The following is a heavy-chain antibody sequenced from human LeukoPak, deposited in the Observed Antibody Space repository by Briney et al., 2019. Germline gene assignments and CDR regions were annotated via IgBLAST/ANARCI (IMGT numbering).Heavy chain of an antibody. CDR3: ARDIAMVPYSDY. J-gene: IGHJ4*02. CDR1: GYTFTSYY. D-gene: IGHD5-18*01. Sequence: EASVKVSCKASGYTFTSYYMHWVRQAPGQGLEWMGIINPSGGSTSYAQKLQGRVTMTTDTSTSTAYMELRSLRSDDTAVYYCARDIAMVPYSDYWGQGTLVTVSS. CDR2: INPSGGST. V-gene: IGHV1-46*01.